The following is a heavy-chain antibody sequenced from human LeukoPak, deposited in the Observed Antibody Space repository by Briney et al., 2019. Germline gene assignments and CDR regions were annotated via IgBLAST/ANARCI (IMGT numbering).Heavy chain of an antibody. Sequence: PGGSLRLSCAASGFTVSSNYMSWVRQAPGKGLEWVSVIYSGGSTYYADSVKGRFTISRDNSKNTLYLQMNSLRAEDTAVYYCARTGYYSGGSCYYYYYGMDVWGQGTTVTVSS. V-gene: IGHV3-53*01. CDR3: ARTGYYSGGSCYYYYYGMDV. CDR2: IYSGGST. CDR1: GFTVSSNY. D-gene: IGHD2-15*01. J-gene: IGHJ6*02.